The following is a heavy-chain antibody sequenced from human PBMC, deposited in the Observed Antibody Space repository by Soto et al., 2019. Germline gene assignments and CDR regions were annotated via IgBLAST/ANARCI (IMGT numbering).Heavy chain of an antibody. J-gene: IGHJ6*02. CDR2: ISYDGSNK. D-gene: IGHD3-3*01. V-gene: IGHV3-30*18. CDR3: AKAYYDFWSGYYTACLYYGMDV. CDR1: GFTFSSYG. Sequence: QVQLVESGGGVVQPGRSLRLSCAASGFTFSSYGMHWVRQAPGKGLEWVAVISYDGSNKYYADSVKGRFTISRDNSKNTLYLQMYSLRAEDTAVYYCAKAYYDFWSGYYTACLYYGMDVWGQGTTVTVS.